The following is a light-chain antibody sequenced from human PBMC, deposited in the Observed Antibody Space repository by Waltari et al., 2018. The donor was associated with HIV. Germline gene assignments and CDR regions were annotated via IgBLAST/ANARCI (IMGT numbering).Light chain of an antibody. V-gene: IGKV1-9*01. CDR1: QGISSY. CDR2: AAS. Sequence: DIQLTQSPSFLSASVGDRVTITCRASQGISSYLAWYQQKPGKAPKLLMHAASTLQSGVPSMFSGSGSGTEFTLTISSLQPEDFATYYCLHLNSYPLTFGPGTKVEIK. J-gene: IGKJ3*01. CDR3: LHLNSYPLT.